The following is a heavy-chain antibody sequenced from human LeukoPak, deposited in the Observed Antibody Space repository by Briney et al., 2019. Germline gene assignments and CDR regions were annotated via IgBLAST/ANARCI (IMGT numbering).Heavy chain of an antibody. CDR2: IKEDGSEK. CDR3: ARGGGFYFDY. Sequence: GGSLRLSCAASGFTFSTYWMGWVRQAPGKGPEWVANIKEDGSEKYYVDSVKGRFTIFRDNAKTSLYLQMNSLRAEDTAVYYCARGGGFYFDYWGQGTLVTVSS. D-gene: IGHD5-12*01. CDR1: GFTFSTYW. V-gene: IGHV3-7*01. J-gene: IGHJ4*02.